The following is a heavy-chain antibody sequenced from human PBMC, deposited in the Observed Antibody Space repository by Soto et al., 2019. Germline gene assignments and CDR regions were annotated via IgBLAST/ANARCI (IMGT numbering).Heavy chain of an antibody. CDR3: ARDRGGYGPPDV. Sequence: QVQLVESGGGLVQPGGSLRLSCAASGFSFSDSYMSWVRQAPGKGLEWVAYISGSSGYTGYADSVKGRCTISRENAKNSLYLQMNSLRVADTAVYYCARDRGGYGPPDVWGQGTTVTVSS. V-gene: IGHV3-11*06. J-gene: IGHJ6*02. CDR2: ISGSSGYT. CDR1: GFSFSDSY. D-gene: IGHD3-10*01.